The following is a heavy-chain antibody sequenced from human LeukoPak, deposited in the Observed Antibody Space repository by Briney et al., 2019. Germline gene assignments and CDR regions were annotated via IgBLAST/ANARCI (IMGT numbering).Heavy chain of an antibody. Sequence: GGSLRLSCAASGNYWMHWVRQSPGKGLVWVSHINSDGSWTSYADSVKGRFTISKDNAKNTVYLQMNSLRAEDTAVYYCVSFYETYWGRGTLVTVSS. J-gene: IGHJ4*02. CDR2: INSDGSWT. V-gene: IGHV3-74*01. D-gene: IGHD2/OR15-2a*01. CDR1: GNYW. CDR3: VSFYETY.